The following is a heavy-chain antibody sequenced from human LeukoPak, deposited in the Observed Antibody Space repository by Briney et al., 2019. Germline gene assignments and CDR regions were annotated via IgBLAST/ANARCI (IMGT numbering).Heavy chain of an antibody. V-gene: IGHV4-59*08. CDR3: ARRTGGDYGNWFDA. CDR2: IYYTGST. D-gene: IGHD4-17*01. CDR1: GGSISTYY. Sequence: ASETLSLTCTVSGGSISTYYWNWIRQPPGKGLEWIGNIYYTGSTNYNPSLKSRVTISVDTSKNHFSLKVSSVTAADTAVYYCARRTGGDYGNWFDAWGQGTLVTVSS. J-gene: IGHJ5*02.